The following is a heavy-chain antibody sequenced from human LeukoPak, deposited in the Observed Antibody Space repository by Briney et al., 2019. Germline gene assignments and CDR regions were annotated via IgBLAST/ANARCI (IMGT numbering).Heavy chain of an antibody. CDR3: ASRAFALDYDGAFDI. CDR2: ISSSSSTI. V-gene: IGHV3-48*01. Sequence: QSGGSLRLSCAASGFTFSSYSMNWVRQAPGKGLEWVSYISSSSSTIYYADSVKGRFTISRDNAKNSLYLQMNSLRAEDTAVYYCASRAFALDYDGAFDIWGQGTMVTVSS. D-gene: IGHD4-23*01. CDR1: GFTFSSYS. J-gene: IGHJ3*02.